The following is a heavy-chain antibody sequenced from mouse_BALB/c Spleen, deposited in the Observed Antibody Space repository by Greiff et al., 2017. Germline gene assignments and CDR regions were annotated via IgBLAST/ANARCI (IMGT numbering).Heavy chain of an antibody. D-gene: IGHD2-4*01. CDR3: ASVSTMIPWFAY. Sequence: VMLVESGPGLVAPSQSLSITCTVSGFSLTSYGVHWVRQPPGKGLEWLGVIWAGGSTNYNSAIMSRLSISKDNSKSQVFLKMNSRQTDDTAMYYCASVSTMIPWFAYWGQGTLVTVSA. J-gene: IGHJ3*01. CDR1: GFSLTSYG. V-gene: IGHV2-9*02. CDR2: IWAGGST.